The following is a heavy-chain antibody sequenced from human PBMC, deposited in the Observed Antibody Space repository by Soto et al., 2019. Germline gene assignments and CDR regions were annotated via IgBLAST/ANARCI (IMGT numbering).Heavy chain of an antibody. D-gene: IGHD3-10*01. CDR1: SGSIRGSNW. CDR3: AGRGVGSYYYSSKSYTPFDY. Sequence: QVQLQESGPGLAKPSGTLSLTCVVSSGSIRGSNWWIWVRQSPGKGLEWIGEVVHSRNTNSNPSVKSRVIISVDKSKDQFYLKVSSLTAADTAIYYCAGRGVGSYYYSSKSYTPFDYWGQGTLVTVSS. CDR2: VVHSRNT. J-gene: IGHJ4*02. V-gene: IGHV4-4*02.